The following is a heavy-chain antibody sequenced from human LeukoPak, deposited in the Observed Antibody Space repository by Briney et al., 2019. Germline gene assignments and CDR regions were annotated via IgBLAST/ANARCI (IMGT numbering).Heavy chain of an antibody. CDR1: GFTFSSYW. D-gene: IGHD6-6*01. CDR2: INHNGNVN. J-gene: IGHJ4*02. CDR3: ARETSSSSGLDY. Sequence: PGGSLRLSCAASGFTFSSYWMNWARQAPGKGLEWVASINHNGNVNYYVDSVKGRFTISRDNAKNSLYLQMSNLRAEDTAVYYCARETSSSSGLDYWGQGTLVTVSS. V-gene: IGHV3-7*03.